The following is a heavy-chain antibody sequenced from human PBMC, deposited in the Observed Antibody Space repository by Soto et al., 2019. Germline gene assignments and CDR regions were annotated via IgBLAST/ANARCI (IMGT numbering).Heavy chain of an antibody. CDR1: GYSFTSYW. D-gene: IGHD6-13*01. V-gene: IGHV5-51*01. CDR2: IYPGDSDT. J-gene: IGHJ4*02. CDR3: SRHSGRDSSSWNEHDQDY. Sequence: GESLKISCKGSGYSFTSYWIGWVRQMPGKGLEWMGIIYPGDSDTRYSPSFQGQVTISADKSISTAYLQWSSLKASDTAMYDCSRHSGRDSSSWNEHDQDYWSQGTQVADSA.